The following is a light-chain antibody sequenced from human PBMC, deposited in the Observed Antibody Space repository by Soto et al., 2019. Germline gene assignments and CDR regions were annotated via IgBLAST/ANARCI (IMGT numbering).Light chain of an antibody. V-gene: IGKV3-15*01. Sequence: EIVMTQSPAILSVSPGERATLSCRASQSISINLAWYQQKPGQPPKLLIYWASTRESGVPDRFSGSGSGTDFTLTISSLQAEDVAVYYCQQYYSTPLTFGGGTKVEIK. J-gene: IGKJ4*01. CDR3: QQYYSTPLT. CDR1: QSISIN. CDR2: WAS.